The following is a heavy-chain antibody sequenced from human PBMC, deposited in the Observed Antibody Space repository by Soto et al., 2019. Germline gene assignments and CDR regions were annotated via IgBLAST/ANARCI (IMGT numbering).Heavy chain of an antibody. D-gene: IGHD3-22*01. CDR1: GYTFTSYG. CDR3: ASWAWYYYDSSGFTDAFDI. J-gene: IGHJ3*02. V-gene: IGHV1-18*01. CDR2: ISAYNGNT. Sequence: GASVKVSCKASGYTFTSYGISWVRQAPGQGLEWMGWISAYNGNTNYAQKLQGRVTMTTDTSTSTAYMELRSLRSDDTAVYYCASWAWYYYDSSGFTDAFDIWGQGTMVTVS.